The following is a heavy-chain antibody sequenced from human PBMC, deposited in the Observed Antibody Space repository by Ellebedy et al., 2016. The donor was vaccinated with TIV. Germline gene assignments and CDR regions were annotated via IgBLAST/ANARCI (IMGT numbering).Heavy chain of an antibody. V-gene: IGHV4-61*08. CDR2: RHHSGSA. J-gene: IGHJ4*02. Sequence: MPGGSLRLSCTVSGGSISSGGYYWSWIRQPPGKGLEWIGYRHHSGSADCSPSLRSRVTLSVDTSKNQFSLELSSVTAADTAIYYCARKPTYCDSDCHDYWGQGILVTVSS. D-gene: IGHD2-21*02. CDR3: ARKPTYCDSDCHDY. CDR1: GGSISSGGYY.